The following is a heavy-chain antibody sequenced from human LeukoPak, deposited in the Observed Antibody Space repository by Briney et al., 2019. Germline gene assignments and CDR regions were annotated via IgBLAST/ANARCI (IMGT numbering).Heavy chain of an antibody. CDR3: AHRQKDYFDY. Sequence: SGPTLVKPIQTLTLTCTFSGFSLSTSGVAVGWFRQPPGKALEWLALIYWNDDKLYSPSLKSRLTITRDTSKNHVVLTMTNMDPVDTATYYCAHRQKDYFDYWGQGTLVTVSS. J-gene: IGHJ4*02. V-gene: IGHV2-5*01. CDR1: GFSLSTSGVA. CDR2: IYWNDDK.